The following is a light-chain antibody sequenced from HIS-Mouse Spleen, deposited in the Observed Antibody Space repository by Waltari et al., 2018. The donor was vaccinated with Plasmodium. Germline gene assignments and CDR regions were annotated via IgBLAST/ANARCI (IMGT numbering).Light chain of an antibody. J-gene: IGLJ3*02. CDR3: CSYAGSYTWV. CDR2: DVS. CDR1: SSDVGDSNS. V-gene: IGLV2-11*01. Sequence: QSALTQPRSVSGSPGQSVTISCTGPSSDVGDSNSVSCYQQHPGKAPKLMIYDVSKRPSGVPDRFSGSKSGNTASLTISGLQAEDEADYYCCSYAGSYTWVFGGGTKLTVL.